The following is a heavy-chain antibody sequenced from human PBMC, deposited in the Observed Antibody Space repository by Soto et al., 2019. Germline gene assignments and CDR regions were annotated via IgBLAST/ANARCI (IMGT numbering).Heavy chain of an antibody. D-gene: IGHD4-17*01. CDR2: IRSKANSYAT. Sequence: GGSLRLSCAASGFTFSGSAIHWVRQASGKGLEWVGRIRSKANSYATAYAASVKGRFTISRDDSKNTAYLQMNSLKTEDTAVYYCTRADYGDDGWFDPWGQGTLVTVSS. V-gene: IGHV3-73*01. CDR3: TRADYGDDGWFDP. CDR1: GFTFSGSA. J-gene: IGHJ5*02.